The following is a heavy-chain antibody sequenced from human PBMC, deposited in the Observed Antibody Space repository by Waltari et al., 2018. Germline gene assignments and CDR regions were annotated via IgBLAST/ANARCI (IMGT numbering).Heavy chain of an antibody. D-gene: IGHD3-10*01. CDR1: GGPISSYY. Sequence: QVQLQESGPGLVKPSETLSLTCTVSGGPISSYYWSWIRQPPGKGLEWIGYIYYSGSTNYNPSLKSRVTISVDTSKNQFSLKLSSVTAADTAVYYCARGAHYYGSGAYYMDVWGKGTTVTVSS. V-gene: IGHV4-59*01. CDR2: IYYSGST. CDR3: ARGAHYYGSGAYYMDV. J-gene: IGHJ6*03.